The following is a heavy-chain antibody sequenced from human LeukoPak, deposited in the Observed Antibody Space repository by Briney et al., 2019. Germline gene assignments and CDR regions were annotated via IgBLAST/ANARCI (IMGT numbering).Heavy chain of an antibody. D-gene: IGHD3-10*01. CDR1: GVSINDYY. V-gene: IGHV4-34*01. CDR3: ARGAYGSGSYSALYYYYMDV. J-gene: IGHJ6*03. Sequence: PSETLSLTCGVFGVSINDYYWSWIRQPPGKGLEWIGEINHSGSTNYNPSLKSRVTISVDTSKNQFSLKLSSVTAADTAVYYCARGAYGSGSYSALYYYYMDVWGKGTTVTVSS. CDR2: INHSGST.